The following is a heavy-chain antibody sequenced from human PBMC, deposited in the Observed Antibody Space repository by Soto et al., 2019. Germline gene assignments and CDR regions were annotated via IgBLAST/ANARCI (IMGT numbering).Heavy chain of an antibody. J-gene: IGHJ4*02. CDR1: GITFSTYA. CDR2: INAGNGNT. Sequence: QVQLVQSGAEVKKPGASVKVSCKASGITFSTYAIHWVRQAPGQGLEWMGWINAGNGNTRYSQKFQGRVTLTRDTSASTTYMDLSRLRSEDTAIYYSARAISGYVTWGQGALVTVSS. CDR3: ARAISGYVT. D-gene: IGHD5-12*01. V-gene: IGHV1-3*01.